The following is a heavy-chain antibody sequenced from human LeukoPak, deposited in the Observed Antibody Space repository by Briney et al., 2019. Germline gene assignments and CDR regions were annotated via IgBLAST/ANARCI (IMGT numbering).Heavy chain of an antibody. V-gene: IGHV1-24*01. CDR1: GYTFAELS. Sequence: ASVKVSCKVSGYTFAELSMHWVRQAPGKGLEWMGGFDPEDGETIYAQKFQGRVTMTEDTSTDTAYMELSSLRSEDTAVYYCATDSSGSYSYYGMDVWGQGTTVTVSS. J-gene: IGHJ6*02. D-gene: IGHD1-26*01. CDR3: ATDSSGSYSYYGMDV. CDR2: FDPEDGET.